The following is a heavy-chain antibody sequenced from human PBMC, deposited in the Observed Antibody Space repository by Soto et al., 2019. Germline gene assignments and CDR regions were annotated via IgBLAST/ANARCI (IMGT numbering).Heavy chain of an antibody. D-gene: IGHD2-15*01. CDR1: GGSISSYY. CDR2: IYYSGSA. V-gene: IGHV4-59*01. CDR3: ARAGAATLSDY. Sequence: SETLSLTCTVSGGSISSYYCSWIRQPPGKGLEWIGYIYYSGSANYNPSLKSRVTISVDTSKNQFSLKLSSVTAADTAVYYCARAGAATLSDYWGQGTLVTRLL. J-gene: IGHJ4*02.